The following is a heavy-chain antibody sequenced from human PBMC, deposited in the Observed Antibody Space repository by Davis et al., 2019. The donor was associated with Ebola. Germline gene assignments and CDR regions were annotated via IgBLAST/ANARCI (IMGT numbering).Heavy chain of an antibody. J-gene: IGHJ4*02. CDR1: GYTFTSYG. CDR3: ARGRDFWSGYPWYYFDY. CDR2: ISAYNGNT. V-gene: IGHV1-18*04. D-gene: IGHD3-3*01. Sequence: ASVKVSCKASGYTFTSYGISWVRQAPGQGLEWMGWISAYNGNTNYAQKLQGRVTMTTDTSTSTAYMELRSLRSDDTAVYYCARGRDFWSGYPWYYFDYWGQGTLVTVSS.